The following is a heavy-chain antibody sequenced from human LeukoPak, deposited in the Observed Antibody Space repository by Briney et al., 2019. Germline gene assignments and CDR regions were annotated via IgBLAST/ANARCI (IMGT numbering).Heavy chain of an antibody. CDR1: GLSFSSHG. V-gene: IGHV3-23*01. J-gene: IGHJ4*02. CDR2: ISGSGGST. CDR3: AKKMLLPFASSSGYSY. Sequence: GRSLRLSCAASGLSFSSHGMLWARQAPGKGLEWVSAISGSGGSTYYADSVKGRFTISRDNSKNTLYLQMNSLRAEDTAVYYCAKKMLLPFASSSGYSYWGQGTLVTVSS. D-gene: IGHD3-22*01.